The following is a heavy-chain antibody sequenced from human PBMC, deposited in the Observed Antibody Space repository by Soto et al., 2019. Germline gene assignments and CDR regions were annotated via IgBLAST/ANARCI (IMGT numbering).Heavy chain of an antibody. CDR1: GFTFSSYG. CDR2: ISYDGSNK. J-gene: IGHJ4*02. Sequence: LSCAASGFTFSSYGMHWVRQAPGKGLEWVAVISYDGSNKYYADSVKGRFTISRDNSKNTLYLQMNSLRAEDTAVYYCAKDRSEKSLRYYFDYWGQGTLVTVSS. D-gene: IGHD3-3*01. V-gene: IGHV3-30*18. CDR3: AKDRSEKSLRYYFDY.